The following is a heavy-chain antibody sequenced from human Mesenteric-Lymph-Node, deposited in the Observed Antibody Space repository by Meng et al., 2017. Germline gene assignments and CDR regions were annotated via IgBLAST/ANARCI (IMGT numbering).Heavy chain of an antibody. J-gene: IGHJ4*02. Sequence: VQVGESGGEVKKPGASGKGSCKASGYTFTSYGISWVRQAPGQGLEWMGWISAYNGNTNYAQKLQGRVTMTTDTSTSTAYMELRSLRSDDTAVYYCARGVFEYSSSGCDYWGQGTLVTVSS. CDR1: GYTFTSYG. V-gene: IGHV1-18*01. CDR3: ARGVFEYSSSGCDY. D-gene: IGHD6-6*01. CDR2: ISAYNGNT.